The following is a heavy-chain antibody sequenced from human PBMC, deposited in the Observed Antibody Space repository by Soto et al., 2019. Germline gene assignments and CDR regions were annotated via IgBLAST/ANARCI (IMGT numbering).Heavy chain of an antibody. CDR2: ISSDGSNK. J-gene: IGHJ4*02. V-gene: IGHV3-30*18. Sequence: QVQLVASGGGVVQPGKSLRLSCAASGFIFRNYGMHWVRQAPGKGLEWVAVISSDGSNKLHADSVKGRFTISRDNSNDILFLEMNSLRADDTAVYYCAKDLRSVPRGIGVAGLSDYWGQGDLVTVSS. CDR1: GFIFRNYG. D-gene: IGHD3-3*01. CDR3: AKDLRSVPRGIGVAGLSDY.